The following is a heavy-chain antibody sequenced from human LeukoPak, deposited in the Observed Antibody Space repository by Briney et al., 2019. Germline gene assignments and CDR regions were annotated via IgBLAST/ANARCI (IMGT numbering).Heavy chain of an antibody. Sequence: PGGSLRLSCAASGFTFSSYWMHWVRQAPGKGLVWVARINSDGSSTSYADSVKGRFTISRDNAKNTLYLQMNSLRAEDTAVYYCAREGSYPAYYYYGMDVWGQGTTVTVSS. CDR2: INSDGSST. V-gene: IGHV3-74*01. J-gene: IGHJ6*02. CDR3: AREGSYPAYYYYGMDV. CDR1: GFTFSSYW.